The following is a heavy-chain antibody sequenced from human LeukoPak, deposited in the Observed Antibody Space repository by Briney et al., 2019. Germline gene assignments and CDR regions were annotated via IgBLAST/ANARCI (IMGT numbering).Heavy chain of an antibody. Sequence: PSETLSLTCDVYGGSFSGYYWSWIRQPPGKGLEWIGEINHSGSTNYNPSLKSRVTISVDTSKNQFSLKLSSVTAADTAVYYCARGLWQWRDGGRVSWFDPWGQGTLVTVSS. V-gene: IGHV4-34*01. CDR2: INHSGST. CDR1: GGSFSGYY. J-gene: IGHJ5*02. CDR3: ARGLWQWRDGGRVSWFDP. D-gene: IGHD6-19*01.